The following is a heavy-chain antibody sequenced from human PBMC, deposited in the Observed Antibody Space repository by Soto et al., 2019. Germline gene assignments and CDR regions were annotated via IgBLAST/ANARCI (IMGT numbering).Heavy chain of an antibody. CDR3: ATRPGGGGY. CDR1: GFTVSNNY. Sequence: EVQLVESGGGLIQPGGSLRLSCAVSGFTVSNNYMSWVRQAPGKGLEGVSVIYSGGYTAYGDSVKGRFTISRDNSKNPLYSKTNSRGAAAPAVISGATRPGGGGYGGQGTLVTVSS. V-gene: IGHV3-53*01. CDR2: IYSGGYT. D-gene: IGHD3-10*01. J-gene: IGHJ4*02.